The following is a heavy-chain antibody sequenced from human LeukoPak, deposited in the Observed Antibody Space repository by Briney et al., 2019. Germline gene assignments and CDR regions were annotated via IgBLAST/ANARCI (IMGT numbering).Heavy chain of an antibody. CDR2: INHSGST. Sequence: SETLSLTCAVYGGSFSGYYWSWIRQPPGKGLEWNGEINHSGSTNYNPSLKSRVTISVDTSKNQFSLKLSSVTAADTAVYYCASVWGSGSDYWGQGTLVTVSS. V-gene: IGHV4-34*01. CDR1: GGSFSGYY. J-gene: IGHJ4*02. D-gene: IGHD3-16*01. CDR3: ASVWGSGSDY.